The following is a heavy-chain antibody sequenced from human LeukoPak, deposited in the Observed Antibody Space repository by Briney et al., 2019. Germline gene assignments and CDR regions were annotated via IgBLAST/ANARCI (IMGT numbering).Heavy chain of an antibody. V-gene: IGHV3-7*04. CDR3: ARVGYTGNSRDY. J-gene: IGHJ4*02. CDR2: IKEDGSQK. D-gene: IGHD4-23*01. Sequence: GGSLRLSCAASGFTFSTYWMSWVRQAPGKGLEWVANIKEDGSQKYYVDSVKGRFTISRDNAKNSLYPQMNSLRAEDTAVYYCARVGYTGNSRDYWGQGTLVTVS. CDR1: GFTFSTYW.